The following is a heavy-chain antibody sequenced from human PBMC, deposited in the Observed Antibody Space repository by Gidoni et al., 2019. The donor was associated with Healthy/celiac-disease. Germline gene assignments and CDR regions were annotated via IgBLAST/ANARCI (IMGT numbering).Heavy chain of an antibody. CDR1: GGPICSGDYH. CDR2: IYHRGST. Sequence: QVHLQESGPGLVKPSQTLSHTCTVSGGPICSGDYHWSWIRQHPGKGLEWIGYIYHRGSTHYNPSLKSRVTITVDTSKNQFSLKLSSVTAADTAVYYCARADIVITMVRGVTGAFDIWGQGTMVTVSS. V-gene: IGHV4-30-4*01. J-gene: IGHJ3*02. CDR3: ARADIVITMVRGVTGAFDI. D-gene: IGHD3-10*01.